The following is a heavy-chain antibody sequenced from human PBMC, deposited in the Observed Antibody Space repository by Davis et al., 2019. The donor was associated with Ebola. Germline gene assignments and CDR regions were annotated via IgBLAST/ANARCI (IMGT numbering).Heavy chain of an antibody. V-gene: IGHV3-53*05. CDR2: IYDHST. D-gene: IGHD6-19*01. CDR1: GFTFSDYW. CDR3: ATTQWLREFDN. Sequence: PGGSLRLSCEASGFTFSDYWMTWVRQAPGKGLEWVSVIYDHSTAYADSVRGRFIISRDKSNNTLYLEMNSLRVDDTAVYYCATTQWLREFDNWGQGTLVTVSS. J-gene: IGHJ4*02.